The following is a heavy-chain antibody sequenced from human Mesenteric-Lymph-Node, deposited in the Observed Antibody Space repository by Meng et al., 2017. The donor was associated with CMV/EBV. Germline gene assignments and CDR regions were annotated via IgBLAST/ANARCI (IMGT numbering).Heavy chain of an antibody. V-gene: IGHV1-69*05. J-gene: IGHJ4*02. CDR3: ARDRQSSCSRTRCYGCFDY. CDR2: IIPIFGTA. Sequence: SVNVSCKASGGTFSSYAISWVRQAPGQGLEWMGGIIPIFGTANYAQKFQGRVTITTDESTSTAYMELSSLRSEDTAVYYCARDRQSSCSRTRCYGCFDYWGQGTLVTVSS. CDR1: GGTFSSYA. D-gene: IGHD2-2*01.